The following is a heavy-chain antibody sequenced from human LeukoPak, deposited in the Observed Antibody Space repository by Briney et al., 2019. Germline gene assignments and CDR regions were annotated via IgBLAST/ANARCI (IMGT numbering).Heavy chain of an antibody. CDR2: IYHSGST. V-gene: IGHV4-38-2*02. CDR1: GYSISRGYS. CDR3: AREDYYNSGGYYLDY. J-gene: IGHJ4*02. Sequence: SETLSLTCTVSGYSISRGYSWGWIRQPPGKGLDWIGNIYHSGSTNYSPSLKSRVTISVDTSKNQFSLKLSSVTAADTAVYFCAREDYYNSGGYYLDYWGQGTLVTVSS. D-gene: IGHD3-22*01.